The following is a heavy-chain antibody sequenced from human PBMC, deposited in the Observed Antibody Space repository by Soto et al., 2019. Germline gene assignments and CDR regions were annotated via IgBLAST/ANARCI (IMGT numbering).Heavy chain of an antibody. CDR1: GGTFSSYA. V-gene: IGHV1-69*13. CDR2: IIPIFGTA. Sequence: SVKVSCKASGGTFSSYAISWVRQAPGQGLEWMGGIIPIFGTANYAQKFQGRVTITADESTSTAYMELSSLRSEDTAVYYCARDRNIVVVPAASDAFDIWGQGTMVTVSS. CDR3: ARDRNIVVVPAASDAFDI. D-gene: IGHD2-2*01. J-gene: IGHJ3*02.